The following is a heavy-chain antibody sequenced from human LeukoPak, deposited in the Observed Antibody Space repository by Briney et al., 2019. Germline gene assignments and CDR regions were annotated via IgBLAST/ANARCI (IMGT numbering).Heavy chain of an antibody. Sequence: SETLSLTCTVSGGSISSSSYYWGWIRQPPGKGLEWIGSIYYSGSTYYNPSLKSRVTISVDTSKNQFSLKPSSVTAADTAVYYCAREFSDFWSGYTYYYYMDVWGKGTTVTVSS. V-gene: IGHV4-39*01. J-gene: IGHJ6*03. CDR2: IYYSGST. CDR3: AREFSDFWSGYTYYYYMDV. CDR1: GGSISSSSYY. D-gene: IGHD3-3*01.